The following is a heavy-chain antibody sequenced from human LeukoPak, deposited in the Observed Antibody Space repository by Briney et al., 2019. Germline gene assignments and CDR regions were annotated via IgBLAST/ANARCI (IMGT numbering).Heavy chain of an antibody. Sequence: GGSLRLSCAASGFTFSSYGMHWVRQAPGKGLEWVAVISYDGSNKYYADSVKGRFTISRDNSKNTLYLQMNSLRAEDTAVYYCVKDALGYGDYGSNWSDPWGQGTLVTVSS. CDR1: GFTFSSYG. CDR2: ISYDGSNK. J-gene: IGHJ5*02. D-gene: IGHD4-17*01. CDR3: VKDALGYGDYGSNWSDP. V-gene: IGHV3-30*18.